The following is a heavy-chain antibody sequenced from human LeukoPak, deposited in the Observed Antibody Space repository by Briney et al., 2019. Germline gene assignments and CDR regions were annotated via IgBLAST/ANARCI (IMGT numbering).Heavy chain of an antibody. J-gene: IGHJ4*02. CDR2: IYHSGST. Sequence: SETLSLTCAVSGGSISSSNWWSWVRQPPGKGLEWVGEIYHSGSTNYNPSLKSRVTISVDKSKDQFSLKLSSVTAADTAVYYCAREKAGYYYDSSGSYFDYWGQGTLVTVSS. D-gene: IGHD3-22*01. CDR3: AREKAGYYYDSSGSYFDY. V-gene: IGHV4-4*02. CDR1: GGSISSSNW.